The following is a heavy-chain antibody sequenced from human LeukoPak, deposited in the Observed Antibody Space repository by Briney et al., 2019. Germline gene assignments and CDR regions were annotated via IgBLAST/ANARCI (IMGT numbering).Heavy chain of an antibody. D-gene: IGHD3-9*01. CDR2: IGGRDSGT. V-gene: IGHV3-23*01. J-gene: IGHJ4*02. CDR1: GFIFSNYA. CDR3: AKWRDYDILTGYYDSDY. Sequence: GGSLRLSCAASGFIFSNYAMSWVRQAPGKGLEWVSAIGGRDSGTYYADSVRGRFTVSRDDPKNTLYLQMNTLRAEDTAVYYCAKWRDYDILTGYYDSDYWGQGTLVTVSS.